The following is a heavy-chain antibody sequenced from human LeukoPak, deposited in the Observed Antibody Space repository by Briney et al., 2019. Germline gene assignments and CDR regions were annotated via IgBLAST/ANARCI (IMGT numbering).Heavy chain of an antibody. CDR1: GYTFTSYG. CDR2: ISPYNANT. D-gene: IGHD6-13*01. CDR3: ARLSSSSRFDY. J-gene: IGHJ4*02. Sequence: VKVSCKASGYTFTSYGFSWVRQAPGQGLEWMGWISPYNANTNYAQKLQGRVTMTTDTSTSTAYMELRSLRSDDTAVYYCARLSSSSRFDYWGQGTLVTVSS. V-gene: IGHV1-18*01.